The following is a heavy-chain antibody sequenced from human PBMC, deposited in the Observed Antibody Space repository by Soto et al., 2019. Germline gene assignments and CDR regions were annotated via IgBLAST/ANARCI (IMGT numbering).Heavy chain of an antibody. J-gene: IGHJ6*02. V-gene: IGHV3-30*18. CDR3: AKGVNYYGSGSYYNLQKYSYGMDV. D-gene: IGHD3-10*01. Sequence: PGGSLRLSCAASGFTFSSYGMHWVRQAPGKGLEWVAVISYDGSNKYYADSVKGRFTISRDNSKNTLYLQMNSLRAEDTAVYYCAKGVNYYGSGSYYNLQKYSYGMDVWCQGTTVTVSS. CDR1: GFTFSSYG. CDR2: ISYDGSNK.